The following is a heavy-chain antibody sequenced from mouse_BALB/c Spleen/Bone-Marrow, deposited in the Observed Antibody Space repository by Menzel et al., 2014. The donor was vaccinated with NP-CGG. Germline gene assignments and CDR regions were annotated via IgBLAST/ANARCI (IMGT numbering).Heavy chain of an antibody. V-gene: IGHV1S29*02. CDR2: ISPYTGGT. Sequence: VQLKQSGPELVKPGASVKISCKASGYTFTDFNMHWVKQSHGKSLEWIGFISPYTGGTGYNQKFKSKATLTVDSSSSTAYMELRSLTSEDSAVYYCARGRRYDGPYFDYWGQGTTLTVSS. CDR3: ARGRRYDGPYFDY. D-gene: IGHD2-14*01. J-gene: IGHJ2*01. CDR1: GYTFTDFN.